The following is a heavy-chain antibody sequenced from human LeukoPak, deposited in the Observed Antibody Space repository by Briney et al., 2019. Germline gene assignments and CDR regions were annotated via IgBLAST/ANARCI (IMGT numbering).Heavy chain of an antibody. CDR2: IGTAGDT. Sequence: GGSLRLSCAASGFTFSSYDMHWVRQATGKGLEWVSAIGTAGDTYYPGSVKGRFTISRDNAKNSLYLQMNSLRAEDTAVYYCARDQVYSSGWYRAWVYFDYWGQGTLVTVSS. J-gene: IGHJ4*02. CDR1: GFTFSSYD. V-gene: IGHV3-13*01. CDR3: ARDQVYSSGWYRAWVYFDY. D-gene: IGHD6-19*01.